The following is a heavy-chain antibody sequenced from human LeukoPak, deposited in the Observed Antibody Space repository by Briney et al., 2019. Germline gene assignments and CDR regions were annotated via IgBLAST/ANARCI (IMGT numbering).Heavy chain of an antibody. J-gene: IGHJ4*02. D-gene: IGHD6-13*01. CDR2: INHSGST. CDR1: GGSLSGYY. V-gene: IGHV4-34*01. CDR3: ARARRRVAAAGTFGY. Sequence: PSETLSLTCAVYGGSLSGYYWSWIRQPPEKGLEWIGVINHSGSTNYNPSLKSRVSISVDTSKNQFSLKLRSVTAADTAVYYCARARRRVAAAGTFGYWGQGTLVTVSS.